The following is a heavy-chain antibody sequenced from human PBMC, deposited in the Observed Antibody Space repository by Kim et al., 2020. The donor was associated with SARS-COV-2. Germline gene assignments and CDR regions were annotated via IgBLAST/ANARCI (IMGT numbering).Heavy chain of an antibody. CDR1: GGSISSGGYS. V-gene: IGHV4-30-2*01. CDR3: ARDFGNPHCSGGICPERYDAFDI. CDR2: IYHSGST. D-gene: IGHD2-15*01. J-gene: IGHJ3*02. Sequence: SETLSLTCAVSGGSISSGGYSWSWIRQPPGKGLEWIGYIYHSGSTYYNPSLKSRVTISVDRSKNQFSLKLSSVTAADTAVYYCARDFGNPHCSGGICPERYDAFDIWGQGTMVTVSS.